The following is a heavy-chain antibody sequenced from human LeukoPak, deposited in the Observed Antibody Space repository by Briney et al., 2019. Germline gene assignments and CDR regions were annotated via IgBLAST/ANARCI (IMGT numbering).Heavy chain of an antibody. CDR1: GGSISSGSYY. Sequence: SETLSLTCTVSGGSISSGSYYWSWIRQPAGQGLEYIGRMYTRGSTNYNPSLKSRVTMSVDTSENQFSLKLSSVIAADTAVYYCARDRSGSSSWYAPFDYWGQGTLVTVSS. V-gene: IGHV4-61*02. D-gene: IGHD6-13*01. CDR2: MYTRGST. J-gene: IGHJ4*02. CDR3: ARDRSGSSSWYAPFDY.